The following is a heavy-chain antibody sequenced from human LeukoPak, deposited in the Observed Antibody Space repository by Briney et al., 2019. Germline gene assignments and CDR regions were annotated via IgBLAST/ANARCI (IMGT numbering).Heavy chain of an antibody. D-gene: IGHD5-18*01. J-gene: IGHJ4*02. CDR3: ARTGKGYSSLTPDFDY. CDR2: IYTSGST. CDR1: GGSISSYY. V-gene: IGHV4-4*07. Sequence: PSETLSLTCTVSGGSISSYYWSWLRQPAGKGLEWIGRIYTSGSTNYNPSLKSRVTMSVDTSKNQFSLKLSSVTAADTAVYYCARTGKGYSSLTPDFDYWGQGTLVTVSS.